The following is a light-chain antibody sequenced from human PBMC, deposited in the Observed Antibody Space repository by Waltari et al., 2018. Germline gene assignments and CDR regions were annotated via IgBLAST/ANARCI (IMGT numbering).Light chain of an antibody. CDR3: QQYNSSRT. CDR2: KAS. Sequence: DIQMTQSPSTLSPSVGARVTITCRASQSISNWFAWYQQKPGKAPNLLISKASNLQSGVPSRFSGSGSGTEFILTISSLQPDDFATYYCQQYNSSRTFGQGTKVEIK. CDR1: QSISNW. V-gene: IGKV1-5*03. J-gene: IGKJ1*01.